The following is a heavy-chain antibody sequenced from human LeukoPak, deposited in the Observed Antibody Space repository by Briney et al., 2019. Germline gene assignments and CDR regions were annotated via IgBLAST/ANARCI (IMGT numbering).Heavy chain of an antibody. Sequence: SETLSLTCAVYGGSFSGYYWSWIRQPPGKGLEWIGEINHSGSTNYNPSLKSRVTISVDTSKNQFSLKLSSVTAVDTAVYYCARGRRWSRGRAFDIWGQGTMVTVSS. CDR2: INHSGST. CDR1: GGSFSGYY. J-gene: IGHJ3*02. D-gene: IGHD4-23*01. CDR3: ARGRRWSRGRAFDI. V-gene: IGHV4-34*01.